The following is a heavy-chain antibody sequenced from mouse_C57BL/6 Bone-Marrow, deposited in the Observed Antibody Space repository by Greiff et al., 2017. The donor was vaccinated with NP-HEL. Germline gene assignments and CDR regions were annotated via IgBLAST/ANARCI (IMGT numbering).Heavy chain of an antibody. CDR1: GFTFSSYG. J-gene: IGHJ1*03. V-gene: IGHV5-6*01. CDR3: APPGYFDV. CDR2: ISSGGSYT. Sequence: EVQLVESGGDLVKPGGSLKLSCAASGFTFSSYGMSWVRQTPDKRLEWVATISSGGSYTYYPDSVKGRFTISRDNAKNTLYLQMSSLKSEDTAMYYCAPPGYFDVWGTGTTVTVSS.